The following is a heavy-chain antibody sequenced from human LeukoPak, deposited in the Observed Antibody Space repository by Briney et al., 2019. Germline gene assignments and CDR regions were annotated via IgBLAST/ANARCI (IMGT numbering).Heavy chain of an antibody. V-gene: IGHV3-66*01. CDR3: ARDRRSGTFDP. D-gene: IGHD2-15*01. J-gene: IGHJ5*02. CDR1: GLTVSSNY. CDR2: IYSGGST. Sequence: GGSLRLSCAASGLTVSSNYMSWVRQAPGKGLEWVSVIYSGGSTYYADSVKGRFTISRDNSKNTLYLQMNSLRAEDTAVYYCARDRRSGTFDPWGQGTLVTVSS.